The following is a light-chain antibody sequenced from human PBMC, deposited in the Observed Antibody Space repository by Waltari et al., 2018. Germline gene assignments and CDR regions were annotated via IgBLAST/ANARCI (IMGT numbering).Light chain of an antibody. CDR2: KAS. J-gene: IGKJ2*03. V-gene: IGKV1-5*03. CDR1: QSVSTW. Sequence: IQMTQSPSTLSASVGHSVTITCRASQSVSTWLAWYQQKPGKAPKLLLSKASILESGVPSRFSGSGSGTEFTLTINSLQPDDFATYYCQQYNSNSPYSFGQGTKL. CDR3: QQYNSNSPYS.